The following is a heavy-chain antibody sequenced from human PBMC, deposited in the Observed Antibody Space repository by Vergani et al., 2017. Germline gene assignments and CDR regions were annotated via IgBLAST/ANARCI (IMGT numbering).Heavy chain of an antibody. Sequence: QVQLQQWGAGLLKPSETLSLTCAVYGGSFSGYYWSWIRQPPGKGLECIGEINNSGSTNYNPSLKSRVTISVDTSKNQFSLKLSSVTAAATAVYYCSSRPTYYYGSWSYYIPGYFDYWGQGTLVTVSS. J-gene: IGHJ4*02. CDR2: INNSGST. CDR3: SSRPTYYYGSWSYYIPGYFDY. CDR1: GGSFSGYY. D-gene: IGHD3-10*01. V-gene: IGHV4-34*01.